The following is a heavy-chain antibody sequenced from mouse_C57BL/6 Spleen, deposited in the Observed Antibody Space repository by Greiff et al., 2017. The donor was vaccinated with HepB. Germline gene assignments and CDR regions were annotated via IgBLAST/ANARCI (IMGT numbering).Heavy chain of an antibody. J-gene: IGHJ3*01. CDR2: IDPEDGDT. D-gene: IGHD2-4*01. V-gene: IGHV14-1*01. Sequence: EVKLMESWAELVRPGASVKLSCTASGFNIKDYYMHWVKQRPEQGLEWIGRIDPEDGDTEYAPKFQGKATMTADTSSNTAYLQLSSLTSEDTAVYYCTTWGVYYDYEGFAYWGQGTLVTVSA. CDR3: TTWGVYYDYEGFAY. CDR1: GFNIKDYY.